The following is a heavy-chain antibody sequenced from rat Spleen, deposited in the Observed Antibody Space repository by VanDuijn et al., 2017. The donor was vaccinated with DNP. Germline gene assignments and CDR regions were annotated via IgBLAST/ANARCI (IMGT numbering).Heavy chain of an antibody. CDR3: LRWNSGHFDY. V-gene: IGHV5-22*01. CDR2: IGSPAYAP. CDR1: GFTFSDYN. J-gene: IGHJ2*01. Sequence: EVQLVKSGGGLVQPGRSLKLSCAASGFTFSDYNMAWVRQAPKKGLEWVAYIGSPAYAPYYTDSVKGRFAISRDNTKSTLYLQMNSLRSEDMATYYCLRWNSGHFDYWGQGVMVTVSS. D-gene: IGHD4-3*01.